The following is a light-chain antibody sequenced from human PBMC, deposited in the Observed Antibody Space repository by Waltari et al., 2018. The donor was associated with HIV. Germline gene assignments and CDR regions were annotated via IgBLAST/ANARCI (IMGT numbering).Light chain of an antibody. J-gene: IGLJ2*01. V-gene: IGLV2-14*03. CDR3: CSYSSSGTVL. Sequence: HSVLTQPASMSGSLGQSSTISCIGSSNDVGGFNYVSWYQQSPDKAPRLVIYDVSNRPSGVSGRFSGSKSGSAASLTISGLQPEDEADYYCCSYSSSGTVLFGGGTRLTVL. CDR1: SNDVGGFNY. CDR2: DVS.